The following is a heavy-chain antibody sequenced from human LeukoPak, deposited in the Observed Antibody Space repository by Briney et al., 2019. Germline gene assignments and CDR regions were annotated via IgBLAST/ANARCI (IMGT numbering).Heavy chain of an antibody. CDR1: GFNFSNYW. V-gene: IGHV3-74*01. CDR3: ARGYNWAQDY. CDR2: INSDGSST. Sequence: PGGSLRLSCAASGFNFSNYWIFWVRQAPGKGLAWVSRINSDGSSTSYADSVKGRFTISRDNAKSTLYLQMNSLRAEDTAVYYCARGYNWAQDYWGQGTLVTVSS. J-gene: IGHJ4*02. D-gene: IGHD1-20*01.